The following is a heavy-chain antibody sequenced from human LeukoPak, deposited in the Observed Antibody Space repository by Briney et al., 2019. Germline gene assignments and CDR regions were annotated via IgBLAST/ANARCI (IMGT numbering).Heavy chain of an antibody. CDR2: IYSGGST. V-gene: IGHV3-66*01. Sequence: GGSLRLSCAASGFTVSSNYMNWVRQAPGKGLEWVSIIYSGGSTYYTDSVKGRFTISRDNSKNTLYLQMNSLRAEDTAVYYCARDRPNSNSWYNFDFWGQGTLVTVSS. CDR1: GFTVSSNY. J-gene: IGHJ4*02. D-gene: IGHD6-13*01. CDR3: ARDRPNSNSWYNFDF.